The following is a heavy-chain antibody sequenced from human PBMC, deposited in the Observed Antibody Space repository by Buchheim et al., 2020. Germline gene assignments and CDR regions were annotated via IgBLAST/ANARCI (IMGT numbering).Heavy chain of an antibody. CDR3: ARDRNVWGSYRPSGMDV. CDR1: GFTASSNY. D-gene: IGHD3-16*02. Sequence: EVQLVESGGGLVQPGGSLRLSCAASGFTASSNYMSWVRQAPGKGLEWVSVIYSGGSTYYADSVKGRFTISRDNSKNTLYLQMNSLRAEDTAVYYCARDRNVWGSYRPSGMDVWGQGTT. CDR2: IYSGGST. V-gene: IGHV3-66*01. J-gene: IGHJ6*02.